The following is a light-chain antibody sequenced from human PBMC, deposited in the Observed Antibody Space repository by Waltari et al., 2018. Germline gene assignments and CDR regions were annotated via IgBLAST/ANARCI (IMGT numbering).Light chain of an antibody. V-gene: IGKV3-11*01. J-gene: IGKJ4*01. CDR1: ESVRSY. CDR3: QQRHNWPLT. Sequence: EIVLTQSPATLSLSPGEGATLSCRASESVRSYLAWYQPKPGQAPRLLIYDASNRASGIPARFSVRGSGTDFSLSISSLEPEDFAVYYCQQRHNWPLTFGGGTKVEIK. CDR2: DAS.